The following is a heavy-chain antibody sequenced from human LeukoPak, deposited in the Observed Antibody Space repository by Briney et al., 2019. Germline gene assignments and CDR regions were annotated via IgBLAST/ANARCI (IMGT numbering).Heavy chain of an antibody. D-gene: IGHD1-26*01. Sequence: GGSLRLSCAASGFTVSSNYMSWVRQAPGKGLEWVSVIYSGGSTYYADSVKGRFTISRDNSKNTLYLQMNSLRAEDTAVYYCAIGSPDSGSLSPFDYWGQGTLVTVSS. J-gene: IGHJ4*02. CDR1: GFTVSSNY. V-gene: IGHV3-53*01. CDR3: AIGSPDSGSLSPFDY. CDR2: IYSGGST.